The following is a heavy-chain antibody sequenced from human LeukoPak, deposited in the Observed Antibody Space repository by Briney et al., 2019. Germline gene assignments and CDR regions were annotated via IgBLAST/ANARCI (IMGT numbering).Heavy chain of an antibody. J-gene: IGHJ4*02. CDR2: ISGGGGNT. Sequence: PGASLRLSCAASGFTFSGYAMSWVRQAPRKGLEWVSSISGGGGNTYYADSVKGRFTISRDNSKNTLYLQMNSLRAEDTAVYYCAKNGRWQAYYFDYWGQGTLVTVSS. D-gene: IGHD4-23*01. CDR3: AKNGRWQAYYFDY. V-gene: IGHV3-23*01. CDR1: GFTFSGYA.